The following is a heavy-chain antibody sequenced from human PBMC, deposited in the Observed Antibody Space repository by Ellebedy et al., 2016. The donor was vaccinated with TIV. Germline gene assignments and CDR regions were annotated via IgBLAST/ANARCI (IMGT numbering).Heavy chain of an antibody. CDR2: ITSGSTYR. Sequence: GESLKISCAASGFIFSNYGMQWVRQAPGKGLEWVSTITSGSTYRYYPDSAKGRFTVSRDNAKNTLYLQMNILRGQDTAVYYVAKVPCSGDGYSPDGVTAPFDPWGQGTLVTVSS. J-gene: IGHJ5*02. CDR3: AKVPCSGDGYSPDGVTAPFDP. D-gene: IGHD2-21*02. CDR1: GFIFSNYG. V-gene: IGHV3-21*01.